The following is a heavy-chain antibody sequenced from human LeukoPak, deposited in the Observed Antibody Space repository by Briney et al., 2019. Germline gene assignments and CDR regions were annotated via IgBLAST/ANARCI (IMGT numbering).Heavy chain of an antibody. D-gene: IGHD3-16*01. CDR1: GGSFSGYY. Sequence: KPSETLSLTCAVYGGSFSGYYWGWIRQPPGKGLEWVGEINHRGSTNYNPSLKSRVTISVDTSKNPFSVKLSSVTAADTDVYYCARVWEKWYFDYWGQGTLVTVSS. CDR2: INHRGST. CDR3: ARVWEKWYFDY. V-gene: IGHV4-34*01. J-gene: IGHJ4*02.